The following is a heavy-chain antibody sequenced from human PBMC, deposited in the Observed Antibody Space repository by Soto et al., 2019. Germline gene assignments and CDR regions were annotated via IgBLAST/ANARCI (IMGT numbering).Heavy chain of an antibody. CDR2: IKSKIHGGTT. CDR3: AKNGVSGIVVVPAATGPYYMDV. J-gene: IGHJ6*03. Sequence: GGSLRLSCAASGFTFSNAWMSWVRQAPGKGLEWIGRIKSKIHGGTTDYAGSVKGRFTIPRDDSKNTLYLQMNSLKTEDTAVYYCAKNGVSGIVVVPAATGPYYMDVWGKGTTVTVSS. CDR1: GFTFSNAW. V-gene: IGHV3-15*01. D-gene: IGHD2-2*01.